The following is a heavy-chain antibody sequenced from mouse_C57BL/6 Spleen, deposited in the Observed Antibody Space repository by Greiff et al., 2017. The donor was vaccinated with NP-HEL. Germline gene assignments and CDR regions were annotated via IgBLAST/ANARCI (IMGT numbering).Heavy chain of an antibody. CDR3: VRHEDDYDEGFAY. V-gene: IGHV10-1*01. CDR1: GFSFNTYA. J-gene: IGHJ3*01. Sequence: EVQLVESGGGLVQPKGSLKLSCAASGFSFNTYAMNWVRQAPGKGLEWVARISGKSNNYATYYADSVKDRFTISRDDSESMLYLQMNNLKTEDTAMYYCVRHEDDYDEGFAYWGQGTLVTVSA. CDR2: ISGKSNNYAT. D-gene: IGHD2-4*01.